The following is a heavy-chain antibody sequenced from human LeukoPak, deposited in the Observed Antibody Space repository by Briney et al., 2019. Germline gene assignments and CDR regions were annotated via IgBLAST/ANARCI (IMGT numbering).Heavy chain of an antibody. Sequence: PGGSLRLSCAASGFTFSSYGMHWVRQAPGKGLEWVAVISYDGSNKYYADSVKGRFTISRDNSKNTLYLQMSSLRAEDTAVYYCAKEALYGDYYFDYWGQGTLVTVSS. V-gene: IGHV3-30*18. D-gene: IGHD4-17*01. CDR3: AKEALYGDYYFDY. J-gene: IGHJ4*02. CDR1: GFTFSSYG. CDR2: ISYDGSNK.